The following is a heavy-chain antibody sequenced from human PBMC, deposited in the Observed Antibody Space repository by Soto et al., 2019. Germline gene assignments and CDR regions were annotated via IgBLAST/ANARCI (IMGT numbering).Heavy chain of an antibody. CDR2: ISYDGSNK. D-gene: IGHD1-26*01. CDR1: GFTFSSYA. J-gene: IGHJ3*02. Sequence: GGSLRLSCAASGFTFSSYAMHWVRQAPGKGLEWVAVISYDGSNKYYADSVKGRFTISRDNSKNTLYLQMNSLRAEDTAVYYCARERGLSGSYSYHDAFDIWGQGTMVTVSS. CDR3: ARERGLSGSYSYHDAFDI. V-gene: IGHV3-30-3*01.